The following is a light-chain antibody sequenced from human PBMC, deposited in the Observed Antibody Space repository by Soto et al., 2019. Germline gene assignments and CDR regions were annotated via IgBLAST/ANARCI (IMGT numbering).Light chain of an antibody. V-gene: IGKV3-20*01. CDR2: GAS. Sequence: EIVLTQSPGTLSLSPGERATLSCRASQSVSSSYLAWYQQKTGQAPRLLIYGASSRATGIPDRFSGSGSGTDFTLTISRLEPEDFAVYYCQQYGISPFTFGPGTKVDIK. J-gene: IGKJ3*01. CDR3: QQYGISPFT. CDR1: QSVSSSY.